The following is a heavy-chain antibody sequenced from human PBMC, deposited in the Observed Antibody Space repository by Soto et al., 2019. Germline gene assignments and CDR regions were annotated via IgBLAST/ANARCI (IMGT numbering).Heavy chain of an antibody. CDR3: ARYYGDYWRVNYYYYGMDV. CDR1: GYTFTSYG. J-gene: IGHJ6*02. CDR2: ISAYNGNT. D-gene: IGHD4-17*01. V-gene: IGHV1-18*01. Sequence: QAQLVQSGAEVKKPGASVKVSCKASGYTFTSYGISWVRQAPGQGLEWMGWISAYNGNTNYAQKLQGRVTMTTDTSTSTAYMELRSLRSDDTAVYYCARYYGDYWRVNYYYYGMDVWGQGTTVTVSS.